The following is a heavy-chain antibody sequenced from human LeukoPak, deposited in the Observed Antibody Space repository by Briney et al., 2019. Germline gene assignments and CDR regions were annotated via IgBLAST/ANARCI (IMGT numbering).Heavy chain of an antibody. CDR2: ISSNGGST. J-gene: IGHJ4*02. Sequence: GYLRLSCAASGFTFSSYAMHWVRQAPGKGLEYVSAISSNGGSTYYANSVKGRFTISRDNSKNTLYLQMGSLRAEDMAVYYCAIFYGDNGYWGQGTLVTVSS. D-gene: IGHD4-17*01. CDR3: AIFYGDNGY. CDR1: GFTFSSYA. V-gene: IGHV3-64*01.